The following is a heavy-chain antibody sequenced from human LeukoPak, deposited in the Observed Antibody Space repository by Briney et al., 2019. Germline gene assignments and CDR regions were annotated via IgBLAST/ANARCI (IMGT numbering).Heavy chain of an antibody. CDR1: GGSISSSSYY. J-gene: IGHJ4*02. Sequence: SETLSLTCTVSGGSISSSSYYWGWIRQPPGKGLEWIGSIYYSGSTYCNPSLKSRVTISVDTSKNQFSLKLSSVTAADTAVYYCARDLYVMTGGFDYWGQGTLVTVSS. CDR2: IYYSGST. CDR3: ARDLYVMTGGFDY. D-gene: IGHD2-21*02. V-gene: IGHV4-39*07.